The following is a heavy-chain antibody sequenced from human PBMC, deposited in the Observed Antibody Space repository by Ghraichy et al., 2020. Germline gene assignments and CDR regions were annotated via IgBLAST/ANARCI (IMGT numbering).Heavy chain of an antibody. D-gene: IGHD3-3*01. CDR2: IRSKAYGGTT. CDR3: TRDGDDFWSGYPDY. CDR1: GFTFGDYA. J-gene: IGHJ4*02. Sequence: GGSLRLSCTASGFTFGDYAMSWFRQAPGKGLEWVGFIRSKAYGGTTEYAASVKGRFTISRDDSKSIAYLQMNSLKTEDTAVCYCTRDGDDFWSGYPDYWGQGTLVTVSS. V-gene: IGHV3-49*03.